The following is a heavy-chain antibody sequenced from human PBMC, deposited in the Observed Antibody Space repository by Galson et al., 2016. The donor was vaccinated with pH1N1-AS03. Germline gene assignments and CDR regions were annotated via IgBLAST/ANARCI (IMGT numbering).Heavy chain of an antibody. CDR1: GFTFSNYA. CDR3: AKRGNSREFDR. Sequence: SLRLSCAASGFTFSNYAMRWVRQAPGKGLEWLSGISNSGGETSYADSARGRFTISRDNSKSTVYLQMNNLRADDTAVYYCAKRGNSREFDRWGQGTLVTVSS. J-gene: IGHJ5*02. CDR2: ISNSGGET. V-gene: IGHV3-23*01. D-gene: IGHD2/OR15-2a*01.